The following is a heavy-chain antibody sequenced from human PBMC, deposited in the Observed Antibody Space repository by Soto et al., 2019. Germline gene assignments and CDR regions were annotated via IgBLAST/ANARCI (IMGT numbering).Heavy chain of an antibody. V-gene: IGHV1-46*03. CDR1: RYSVTSYY. CDR3: ASLGPWLGEPWRGQDFDF. D-gene: IGHD3-10*01. Sequence: QVQLVQSGAEVRKPGASVKVSCKASRYSVTSYYIHWVRQAPGQGLEWMGIINPSGDTTTYAQRFQGRVTMTRDTSTNTIYMGLSSLRSEDTAVYFCASLGPWLGEPWRGQDFDFWGQGTLVTVSS. J-gene: IGHJ4*02. CDR2: INPSGDTT.